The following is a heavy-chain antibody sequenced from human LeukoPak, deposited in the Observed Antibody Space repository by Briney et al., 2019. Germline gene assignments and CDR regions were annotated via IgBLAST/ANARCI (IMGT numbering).Heavy chain of an antibody. J-gene: IGHJ4*02. CDR2: IFYSGRT. Sequence: SETLSLTCTVSGGSISSYYWNWIRQPPGKGLEWIGYIFYSGRTNYNPSLKSRVTISVDMSKNQFSLKLTSVTAADTALYYCARESYSRQNDYWGQGTLVTVSS. V-gene: IGHV4-59*12. CDR1: GGSISSYY. D-gene: IGHD2-15*01. CDR3: ARESYSRQNDY.